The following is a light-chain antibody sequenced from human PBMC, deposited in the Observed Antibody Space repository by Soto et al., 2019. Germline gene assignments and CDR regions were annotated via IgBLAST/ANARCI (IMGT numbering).Light chain of an antibody. CDR3: LQHNAYPYT. Sequence: DVQMTQSPSAMSASVGDRVTIACRASQDISRFVAWCQHKPGRAPERLIYETSNLQPGVPSRFSGSGSGTEFTLAISDLQPEDFATYYCLQHNAYPYTFGQGTKLEIK. CDR2: ETS. J-gene: IGKJ2*01. CDR1: QDISRF. V-gene: IGKV1-17*03.